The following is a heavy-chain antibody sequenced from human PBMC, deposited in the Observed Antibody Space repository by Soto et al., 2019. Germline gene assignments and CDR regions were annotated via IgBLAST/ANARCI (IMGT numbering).Heavy chain of an antibody. J-gene: IGHJ5*02. V-gene: IGHV4-31*03. CDR1: GGSISSGGYY. CDR3: ARVRGYSYQNNWFDP. CDR2: IYYSGST. Sequence: SETLCLTCTVSGGSISSGGYYWSWIRQHPGKGLEWIGYIYYSGSTYYNPSLKSRVTISVDTSKNQFSLKLSSVTAADTAVYYCARVRGYSYQNNWFDPWGQGTLVTVSS. D-gene: IGHD5-18*01.